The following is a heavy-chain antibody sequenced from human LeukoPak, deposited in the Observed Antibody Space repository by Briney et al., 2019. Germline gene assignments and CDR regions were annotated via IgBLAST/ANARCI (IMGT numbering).Heavy chain of an antibody. J-gene: IGHJ6*03. V-gene: IGHV4-39*01. D-gene: IGHD1-26*01. CDR3: ARVPGIVGATFANYYYYYMDV. CDR2: IYYSGST. Sequence: SETLSLTCSVSGGSISSSSYYWGWVRQPPGKGLEWIGSIYYSGSTYYNPSLKSRVTISVDTSKNQFSLKLSSVTAADTAVYYCARVPGIVGATFANYYYYYMDVWGKGTTVTVSS. CDR1: GGSISSSSYY.